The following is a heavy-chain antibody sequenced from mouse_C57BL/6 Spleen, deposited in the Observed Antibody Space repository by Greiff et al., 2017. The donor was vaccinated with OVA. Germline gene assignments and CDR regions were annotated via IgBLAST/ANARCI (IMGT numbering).Heavy chain of an antibody. Sequence: VQLQQSGAELVRPGASVKLSCKASGYTFTDYYITWVKQRPGQGLEWIARIYPGSGNTYYTEKFKGKATLTAEKSSSTAYMQLSSLTSEDSAVYFCARDDYDDWFAYWGQGTLVTVSA. V-gene: IGHV1-76*01. CDR1: GYTFTDYY. J-gene: IGHJ3*01. CDR3: ARDDYDDWFAY. CDR2: IYPGSGNT. D-gene: IGHD2-4*01.